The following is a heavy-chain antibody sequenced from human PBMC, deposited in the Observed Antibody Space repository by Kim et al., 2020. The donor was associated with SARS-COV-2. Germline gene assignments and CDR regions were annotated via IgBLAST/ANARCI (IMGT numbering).Heavy chain of an antibody. V-gene: IGHV1-18*01. J-gene: IGHJ5*02. CDR3: ARWWGYDYGDYSGWFDP. CDR2: ISAYNGNT. Sequence: ASVKVSCKASGYTFTSYGISWVRQAPGQGLEWMGWISAYNGNTNYAQKLQGRVTMTTDTSTSTAYMELRSLRSDDTAVYYCARWWGYDYGDYSGWFDPWGQGTLVTVSS. D-gene: IGHD4-17*01. CDR1: GYTFTSYG.